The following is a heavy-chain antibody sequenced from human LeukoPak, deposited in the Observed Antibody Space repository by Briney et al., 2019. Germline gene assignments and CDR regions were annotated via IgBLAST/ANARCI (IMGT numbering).Heavy chain of an antibody. CDR2: ISYDGSHK. CDR1: GLTFGGYA. J-gene: IGHJ5*02. Sequence: GGSLRLSCAASGLTFGGYAMSWVRQAPGKGLEWVAVISYDGSHKYYADSVKGRFSISRDNSKNTLYLQMNSLRADDTAVYYCAKGARGDTVTSIVGLNWFDPWGQGTLVTVSS. V-gene: IGHV3-30*18. D-gene: IGHD4-17*01. CDR3: AKGARGDTVTSIVGLNWFDP.